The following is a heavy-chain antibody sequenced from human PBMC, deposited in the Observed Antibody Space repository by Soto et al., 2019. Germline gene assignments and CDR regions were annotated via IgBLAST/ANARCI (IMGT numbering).Heavy chain of an antibody. D-gene: IGHD3-3*01. V-gene: IGHV3-33*01. J-gene: IGHJ6*03. CDR2: IWYDGSNK. Sequence: GGSLRLSCAASGFTFSSYGMHWVRQAPGKGLEWVAVIWYDGSNKYYADSVKGGFNISRDNSKNTLYLQMNSLRAEDTAVYYCARDRSAERVVGGYMDVWGKGTTVTVSS. CDR3: ARDRSAERVVGGYMDV. CDR1: GFTFSSYG.